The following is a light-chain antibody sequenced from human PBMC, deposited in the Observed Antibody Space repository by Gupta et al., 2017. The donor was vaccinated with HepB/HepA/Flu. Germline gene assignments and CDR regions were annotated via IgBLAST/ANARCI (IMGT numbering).Light chain of an antibody. V-gene: IGLV2-14*03. Sequence: QSALTQPASVSGSPGQSITIFCTGTTSDVGGYEYVSWYQKFPGKAPRLIIYDVSNRPSGVFSRFSGSKSGNTASLTISGLRTEDEADYYCSSYKSTSTLEVFGTGTKVTVL. CDR1: TSDVGGYEY. J-gene: IGLJ1*01. CDR2: DVS. CDR3: SSYKSTSTLEV.